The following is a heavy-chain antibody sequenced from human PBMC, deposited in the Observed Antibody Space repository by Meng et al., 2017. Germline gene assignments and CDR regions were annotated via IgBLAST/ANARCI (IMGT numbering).Heavy chain of an antibody. CDR3: ARDWPYYDSSGYVYYYYGMDV. V-gene: IGHV1-2*02. Sequence: ASVKVSCKASGYTFTGYYMHWVRQAPGQGLEWMGWINPNSGGTNYAQKFQGRVTMTRDTSISTAYMELSRLRSDDTAVYYCARDWPYYDSSGYVYYYYGMDVWGQGTTVTV. CDR1: GYTFTGYY. D-gene: IGHD3-22*01. CDR2: INPNSGGT. J-gene: IGHJ6*02.